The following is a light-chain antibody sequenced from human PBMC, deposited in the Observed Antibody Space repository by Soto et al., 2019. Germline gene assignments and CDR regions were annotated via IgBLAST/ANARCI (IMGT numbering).Light chain of an antibody. CDR3: CSYAGSSTLYV. V-gene: IGLV2-23*01. Sequence: QSALTQPASVSGSPGQSITISCTGTSSDVGGYNYVSWYQQHPGKAPKLMIYEGSKRPSGVSNRFSGSKSGNTASLTISGLQAEDEADYDCCSYAGSSTLYVFGTGTKVTVL. J-gene: IGLJ1*01. CDR2: EGS. CDR1: SSDVGGYNY.